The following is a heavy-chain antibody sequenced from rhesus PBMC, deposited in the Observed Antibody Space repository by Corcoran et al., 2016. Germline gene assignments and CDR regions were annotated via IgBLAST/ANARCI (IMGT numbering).Heavy chain of an antibody. Sequence: QVQLQESGPGLVKPSETLPLTCAVSGASISSNYWSWIRQAPGKGLEWIGRIYGSGGSTDYNPSLKSRVTISIDTSKNQFSLKLSSVTAADTAVYYCARYGSSYGGLDSWGQGVVVTVSS. CDR3: ARYGSSYGGLDS. CDR1: GASISSNY. V-gene: IGHV4S2*01. D-gene: IGHD4-29*01. J-gene: IGHJ6*01. CDR2: IYGSGGST.